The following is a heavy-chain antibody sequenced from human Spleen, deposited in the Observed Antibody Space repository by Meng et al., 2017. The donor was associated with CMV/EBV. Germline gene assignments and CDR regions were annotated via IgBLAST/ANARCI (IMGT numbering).Heavy chain of an antibody. V-gene: IGHV4-30-4*08. D-gene: IGHD3-16*01. CDR3: ARGRRWGYYFDY. J-gene: IGHJ4*02. Sequence: TVASGSISSADYYWSWIRQPSGKGLEWIGFIYYSGSTYYNPSLKSRVTLSLDTSKNQFSLKLSSVTAADTAVYYCARGRRWGYYFDYWGQGMLVTVSS. CDR1: SGSISSADYY. CDR2: IYYSGST.